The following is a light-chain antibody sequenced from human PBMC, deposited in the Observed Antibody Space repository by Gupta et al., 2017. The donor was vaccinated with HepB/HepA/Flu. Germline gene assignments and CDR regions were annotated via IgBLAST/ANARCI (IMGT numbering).Light chain of an antibody. Sequence: DIQMTQSPSSLSASVGDRVTITCRASRSINTYLNWYQQKPGKAPKLLIYGASNLESGVPSRISGSGSGTDFTLTISRLQPEDFATYYCQQSDSPPTTFGQGTKVEIK. V-gene: IGKV1-39*01. J-gene: IGKJ2*01. CDR2: GAS. CDR1: RSINTY. CDR3: QQSDSPPTT.